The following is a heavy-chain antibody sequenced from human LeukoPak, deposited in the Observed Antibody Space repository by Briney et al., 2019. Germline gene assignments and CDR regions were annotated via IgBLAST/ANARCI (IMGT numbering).Heavy chain of an antibody. CDR1: GGTFSSYA. J-gene: IGHJ3*02. CDR2: IIPIFGTA. CDR3: AREYGYGGNGAFDI. Sequence: ASVKVSCKASGGTFSSYAISWVRQAPGQGLEWMGGIIPIFGTANYAQKFQGRVTITADESTSTAYMELSSLRSEDTAVYYCAREYGYGGNGAFDIWGQGTMVTVSS. V-gene: IGHV1-69*13. D-gene: IGHD4-23*01.